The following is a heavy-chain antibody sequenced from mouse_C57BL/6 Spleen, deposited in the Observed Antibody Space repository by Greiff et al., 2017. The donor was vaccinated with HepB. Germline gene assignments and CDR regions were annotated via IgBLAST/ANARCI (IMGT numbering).Heavy chain of an antibody. Sequence: EVKLQESGPGLVKPSQSLSLTCSVTGYSITSGYYWNWIRQFPGNKLEWMGYISYDGSNNYNPSLKNRISITRDTSKNQFFLKLNSVTTEDTATYYCAKAPNYDYHFDYWGQGTTLTVSS. D-gene: IGHD2-4*01. CDR1: GYSITSGYY. CDR3: AKAPNYDYHFDY. CDR2: ISYDGSN. V-gene: IGHV3-6*01. J-gene: IGHJ2*01.